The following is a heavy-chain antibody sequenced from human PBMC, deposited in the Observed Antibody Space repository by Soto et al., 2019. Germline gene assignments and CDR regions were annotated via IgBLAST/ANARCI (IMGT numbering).Heavy chain of an antibody. CDR3: AKGTGYTSGTNDAFDI. D-gene: IGHD5-18*01. V-gene: IGHV3-30*18. Sequence: WGSLIVSCASSGFTFRSYGMHWVRQAPGKGLEWVAVISDDGSNKYNIAPMEGRFTISRDNSKNTLYLQMDSLRTEDTAVYYCAKGTGYTSGTNDAFDIWGQGTMVTVSS. CDR2: ISDDGSNK. CDR1: GFTFRSYG. J-gene: IGHJ3*02.